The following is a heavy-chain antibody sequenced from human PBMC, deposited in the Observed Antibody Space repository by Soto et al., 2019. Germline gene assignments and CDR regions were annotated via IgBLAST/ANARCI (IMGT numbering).Heavy chain of an antibody. CDR1: GFSLSTRGLG. Sequence: APAPTLVNPTQTLTLTCSFSGFSLSTRGLGVGWIRQPPGKPLEWLALIYWNDDKRYSPPLRNRLTITQVTTQNPVVLTMPNLDPVDTATYHCVHKEASASCGAYDYWGQGTPVTVSA. D-gene: IGHD1-26*01. V-gene: IGHV2-5*01. J-gene: IGHJ4*02. CDR3: VHKEASASCGAYDY. CDR2: IYWNDDK.